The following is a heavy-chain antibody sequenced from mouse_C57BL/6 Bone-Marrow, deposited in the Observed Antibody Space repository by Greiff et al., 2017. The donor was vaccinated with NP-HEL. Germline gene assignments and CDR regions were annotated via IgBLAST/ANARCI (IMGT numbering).Heavy chain of an antibody. D-gene: IGHD2-3*01. V-gene: IGHV1-82*01. CDR1: GYAFSSSW. J-gene: IGHJ1*03. Sequence: VQLQQSGPELVKPGASVKISCKASGYAFSSSWMNWVKQRPGQGLEWIGRLYPGDGDTNYNGKFKGKATLTADKSSSTAYMQLSSLTSEDSAVYFCARYGIYDGYYLYFDVWGTGTTVTVSS. CDR3: ARYGIYDGYYLYFDV. CDR2: LYPGDGDT.